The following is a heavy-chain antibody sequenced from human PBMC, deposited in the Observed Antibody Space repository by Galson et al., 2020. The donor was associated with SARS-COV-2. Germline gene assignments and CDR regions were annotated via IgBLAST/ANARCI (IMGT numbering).Heavy chain of an antibody. Sequence: SETLSLTCAVYGGSFSGYYWSWIRQPPGKGLEWIGEINHSGSTNYNPSLKSRVTISVDTSKNQFSLKLSSVTAADTAVYYCARGEVWFGELLTAYYYYGMDVWGQGTTVTVSS. D-gene: IGHD3-10*01. J-gene: IGHJ6*02. CDR3: ARGEVWFGELLTAYYYYGMDV. CDR2: INHSGST. CDR1: GGSFSGYY. V-gene: IGHV4-34*01.